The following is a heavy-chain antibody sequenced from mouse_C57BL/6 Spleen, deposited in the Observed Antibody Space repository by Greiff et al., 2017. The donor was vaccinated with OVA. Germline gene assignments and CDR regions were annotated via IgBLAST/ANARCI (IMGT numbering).Heavy chain of an antibody. D-gene: IGHD2-4*01. CDR3: ARAPIYYDYGAMDY. Sequence: VQLQQSGPELVKPGASVKMSCKASGYTFTDYNMHWVKQSHGKSLEWIGYINPNNGGTSYNQKFKGKATLPVNKSSSTASMELRSLTSEDSAVYYCARAPIYYDYGAMDYWGQGTSVTVSS. V-gene: IGHV1-22*01. CDR2: INPNNGGT. J-gene: IGHJ4*01. CDR1: GYTFTDYN.